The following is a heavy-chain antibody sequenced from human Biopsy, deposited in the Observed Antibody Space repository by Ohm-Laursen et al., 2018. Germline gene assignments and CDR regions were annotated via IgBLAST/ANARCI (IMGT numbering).Heavy chain of an antibody. CDR3: ARDSGILNYGNFKYYHYYGMDV. D-gene: IGHD4-11*01. CDR2: IYYSVMT. Sequence: SETPSLTCTVSGGSVTKYYWSWIRQPPGKGLERIGHIYYSVMTNYNPSLQSRVSISVDTSRNQVSLTLSSGTAADTAVYYCARDSGILNYGNFKYYHYYGMDVWGQGTKVTVSS. V-gene: IGHV4-59*02. J-gene: IGHJ6*02. CDR1: GGSVTKYY.